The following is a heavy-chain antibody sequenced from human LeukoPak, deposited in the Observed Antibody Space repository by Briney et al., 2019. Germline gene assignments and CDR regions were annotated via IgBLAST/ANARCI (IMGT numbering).Heavy chain of an antibody. J-gene: IGHJ5*02. D-gene: IGHD3-10*01. CDR2: IYYSGST. Sequence: SETLSLTCTVSGGSISSRSYYWGWIRQPPGKGLEWIGSIYYSGSTYYNPSLKSRVTISIDTSKNQFSLKLSSVTAADTAVYYCASHLWFGELCWFDPWGQGTLVTVPS. V-gene: IGHV4-39*01. CDR1: GGSISSRSYY. CDR3: ASHLWFGELCWFDP.